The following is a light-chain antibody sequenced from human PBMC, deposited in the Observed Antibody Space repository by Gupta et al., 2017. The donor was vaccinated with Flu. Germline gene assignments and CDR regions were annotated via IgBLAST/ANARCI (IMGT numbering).Light chain of an antibody. V-gene: IGKV1-39*01. CDR1: QRISTY. CDR2: VAS. Sequence: DIQMTQSPSSLSASVGDRITITCRASQRISTYLNWYQQKSGKAPKLLIYVASTLELGVPSRFSGSVSATDFTLSISRLQPEDFATYTSQQSYDNRLTFGGGTRVEIK. J-gene: IGKJ4*01. CDR3: QQSYDNRLT.